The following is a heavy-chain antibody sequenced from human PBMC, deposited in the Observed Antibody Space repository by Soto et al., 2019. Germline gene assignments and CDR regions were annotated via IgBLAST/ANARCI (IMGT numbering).Heavy chain of an antibody. CDR1: GGSISSSSYY. V-gene: IGHV4-39*01. Sequence: SEALSLPCTVSGGSISSSSYYVGRIRQPPGKGLEWIGSIYYSGSTYYNPSLKSRVTISVDTSKNQFSLKLSSVTAADTAVYYCARASFVVVVAAISYGMDVWGQGTTVTVS. D-gene: IGHD2-15*01. CDR3: ARASFVVVVAAISYGMDV. J-gene: IGHJ6*02. CDR2: IYYSGST.